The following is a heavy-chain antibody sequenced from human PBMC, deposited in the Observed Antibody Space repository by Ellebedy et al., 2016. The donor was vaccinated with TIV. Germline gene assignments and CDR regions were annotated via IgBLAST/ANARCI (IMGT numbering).Heavy chain of an antibody. CDR3: AREAPQVGLDV. CDR1: GDFISGYF. V-gene: IGHV4-59*01. J-gene: IGHJ6*02. CDR2: IYRNGRT. Sequence: SETLSLXXTVSGDFISGYFWSWIRQPPGKGLEWIGHIYRNGRTNYSPSLRSRVTISVDTSKNQFSLNLNSVTAADTAMYFCAREAPQVGLDVWGQGTTVTVSS.